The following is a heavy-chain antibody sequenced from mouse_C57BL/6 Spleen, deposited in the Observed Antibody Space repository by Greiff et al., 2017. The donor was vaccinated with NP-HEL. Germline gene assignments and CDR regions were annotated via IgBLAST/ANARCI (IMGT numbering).Heavy chain of an antibody. CDR2: ISYSGST. J-gene: IGHJ4*01. D-gene: IGHD2-5*01. CDR1: GYSITSGYD. V-gene: IGHV3-1*01. CDR3: ARDSNYNYAMDY. Sequence: EVQLQESGPGMVKPSQSLSLTCTVTGYSITSGYDWHWIRHFPGNKLEWMGYISYSGSTNYNPSLKSRISITHDTSKNHFFLKLNSVTTEDTATYYCARDSNYNYAMDYWGQGTSVTVSS.